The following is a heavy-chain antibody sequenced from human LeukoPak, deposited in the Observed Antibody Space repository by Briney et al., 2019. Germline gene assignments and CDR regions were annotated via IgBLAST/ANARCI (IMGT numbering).Heavy chain of an antibody. Sequence: GGSLRLSYAASGFTFSDYGMNWVRQAPGKGLEWVSDISGSGHNTYYADSVKGRFTISRDNSKNTLYLQMNSLRAEDTAVYYCAKDQKRGYSYGYLVYYYYMYVWGKGATVTISS. D-gene: IGHD5-18*01. V-gene: IGHV3-23*01. CDR1: GFTFSDYG. J-gene: IGHJ6*03. CDR2: ISGSGHNT. CDR3: AKDQKRGYSYGYLVYYYYMYV.